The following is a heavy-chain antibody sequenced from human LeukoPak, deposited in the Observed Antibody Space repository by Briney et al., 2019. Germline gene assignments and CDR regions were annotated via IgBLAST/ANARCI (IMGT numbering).Heavy chain of an antibody. CDR2: THPGGSET. D-gene: IGHD5-24*01. J-gene: IGHJ4*02. CDR3: ARASRDGYNQNFDH. V-gene: IGHV5-51*01. CDR1: GYDFSTYW. Sequence: GESLKISCKGLGYDFSTYWNAWVRQRPGKGLEWMGITHPGGSETRYDPSFQDQVTISADRSTSTAYLQWSSLRASDTAMYYCARASRDGYNQNFDHWGQGTLVTVSS.